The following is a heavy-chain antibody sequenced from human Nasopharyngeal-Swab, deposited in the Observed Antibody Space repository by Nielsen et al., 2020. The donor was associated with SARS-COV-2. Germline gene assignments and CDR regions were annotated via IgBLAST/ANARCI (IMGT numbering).Heavy chain of an antibody. CDR3: AKVVAAHYYYYGMDV. CDR2: ISWNSGSI. Sequence: WIRQSPGEGLEWVSGISWNSGSIGYADSVKGRFTISRDNAKNSLYLQMNSLRAEDTALYYCAKVVAAHYYYYGMDVRGQGTTVTVSS. V-gene: IGHV3-9*01. J-gene: IGHJ6*02. D-gene: IGHD2-15*01.